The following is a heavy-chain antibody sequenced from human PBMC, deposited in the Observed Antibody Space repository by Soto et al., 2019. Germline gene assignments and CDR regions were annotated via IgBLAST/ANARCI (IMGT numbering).Heavy chain of an antibody. Sequence: EVQLVESGGGLVKPGGSLRLSCAASGFTFSNAWMNWVRQAPGKGLEWVGRIKSKTDGGTTDYAAPVKGRFTISRDDSKNTLYLQMNSLKTEDTAVYYCTTVDYDSSGYYYIRREYYFDYWGQGTLVTVSS. CDR2: IKSKTDGGTT. J-gene: IGHJ4*02. CDR1: GFTFSNAW. CDR3: TTVDYDSSGYYYIRREYYFDY. D-gene: IGHD3-22*01. V-gene: IGHV3-15*07.